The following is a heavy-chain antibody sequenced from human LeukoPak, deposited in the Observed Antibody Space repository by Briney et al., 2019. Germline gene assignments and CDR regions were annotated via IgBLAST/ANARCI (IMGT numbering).Heavy chain of an antibody. CDR3: ARLQGDYDRSIYYYYGMDV. V-gene: IGHV4-4*02. CDR2: IYHSGST. CDR1: GGSISSSNW. Sequence: PSENLSLTCAVSGGSISSSNWWSWVRQPPGMGLEWIGEIYHSGSTNYNPSLKSRVTISVDKSKNQFSLKLSSVTAADTAVYYCARLQGDYDRSIYYYYGMDVWGQGTTVTVSS. D-gene: IGHD4-17*01. J-gene: IGHJ6*02.